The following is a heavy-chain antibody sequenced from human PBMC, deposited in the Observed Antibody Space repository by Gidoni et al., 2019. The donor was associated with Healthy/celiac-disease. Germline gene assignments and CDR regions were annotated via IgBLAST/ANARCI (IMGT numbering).Heavy chain of an antibody. J-gene: IGHJ5*02. Sequence: QITLTESGPTLVKPTQTLTLPCTFSGFSLSTSGVGVGWIRQPPGKALEWLALIYWNDDKRYSPSLKSRLTITKDTSKNQVVLTMTNMDPVDTATYYCAHTHITIFGVVRWFDPWGQGTLVTVSS. CDR1: GFSLSTSGVG. CDR2: IYWNDDK. CDR3: AHTHITIFGVVRWFDP. V-gene: IGHV2-5*01. D-gene: IGHD3-3*01.